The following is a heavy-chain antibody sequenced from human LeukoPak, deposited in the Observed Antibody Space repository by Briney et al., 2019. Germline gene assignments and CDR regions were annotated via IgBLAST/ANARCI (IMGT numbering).Heavy chain of an antibody. CDR1: GYNFANYW. D-gene: IGHD3-10*01. Sequence: GESLKISCKGSGYNFANYWIGWVRQMPGKGLEWRGIIYPGDSNTRSSPSFQGQVTISADKSIATAFLQWSSLKASDTAIYYCARRLWFGDQEVFDVWGQGTMVTVSS. CDR2: IYPGDSNT. V-gene: IGHV5-51*01. CDR3: ARRLWFGDQEVFDV. J-gene: IGHJ3*01.